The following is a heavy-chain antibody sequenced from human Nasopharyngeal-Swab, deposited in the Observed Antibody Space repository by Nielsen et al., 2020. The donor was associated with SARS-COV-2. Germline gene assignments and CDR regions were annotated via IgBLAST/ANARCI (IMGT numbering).Heavy chain of an antibody. J-gene: IGHJ4*02. CDR1: GFTFSSYS. CDR2: ITGSGGRT. D-gene: IGHD6-13*01. Sequence: GESLKISCAASGFTFSSYSMTWVRQAPGKGLEWISGITGSGGRTYYADSVKGRFTISRDNSKNTLYLQMNTLRAEDTAVYYCAKGMRGPAAGTDYFDYWGQGNLVTVSS. V-gene: IGHV3-23*01. CDR3: AKGMRGPAAGTDYFDY.